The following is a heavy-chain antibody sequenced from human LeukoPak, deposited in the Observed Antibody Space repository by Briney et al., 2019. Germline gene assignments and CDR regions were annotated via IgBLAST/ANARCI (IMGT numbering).Heavy chain of an antibody. V-gene: IGHV1-18*01. CDR1: GYTFTSYG. J-gene: IGHJ5*01. Sequence: GASVKASCKASGYTFTSYGISWVRQAPGQGLECMGWIRAYNGNTNYAPKFQGRVTMTTDPPTTTVYNEMRNLRSYDTAMCSCATISLTGDTLTGYCSENWIARWSEGTLATVSS. CDR3: ATISLTGDTLTGYCSENWIAR. D-gene: IGHD3-9*01. CDR2: IRAYNGNT.